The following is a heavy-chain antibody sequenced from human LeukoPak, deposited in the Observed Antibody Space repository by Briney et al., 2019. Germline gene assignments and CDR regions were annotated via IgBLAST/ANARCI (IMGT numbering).Heavy chain of an antibody. D-gene: IGHD5-12*01. V-gene: IGHV1-69*05. J-gene: IGHJ4*02. CDR1: GGTFSSYA. Sequence: SVKVSCKASGGTFSSYAISWVRPAPGQGLEWMGRIIPIFGTANYAQKFQGRVTITTDESTSTAYMELSSLRSEDTAVYYCASGPLYGGYDDWGQGTLVTVSS. CDR2: IIPIFGTA. CDR3: ASGPLYGGYDD.